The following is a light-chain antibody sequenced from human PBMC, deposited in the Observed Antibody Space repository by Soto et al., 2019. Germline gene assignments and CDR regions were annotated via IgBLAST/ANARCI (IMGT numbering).Light chain of an antibody. V-gene: IGKV3-20*01. Sequence: EVVLTQSPATLSLSPGERATLSCRASQSVTRSSLAWYQQKPGQSPRLLISGASSSATGIPDRFSGGGSGTDFIVNITGLEPEDFAMYYCLHYGTAQWTFGQGTKVDI. CDR3: LHYGTAQWT. CDR2: GAS. CDR1: QSVTRSS. J-gene: IGKJ1*01.